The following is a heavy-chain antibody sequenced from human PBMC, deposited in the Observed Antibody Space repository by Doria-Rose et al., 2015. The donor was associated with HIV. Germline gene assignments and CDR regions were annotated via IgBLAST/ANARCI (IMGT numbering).Heavy chain of an antibody. Sequence: QVQLQESGPGVVKPSQTLSLTCTVSGGSIGRGSYYWSWIRQPAGKGLEWIGRTYIRGSTDYNPSLQSRVTISVDTSKNQFSLEVNSVTAADTAVYYCARTANWNDGRVDSWGQGTSVIVSS. V-gene: IGHV4-61*02. CDR3: ARTANWNDGRVDS. CDR2: TYIRGST. J-gene: IGHJ4*02. CDR1: GGSIGRGSYY. D-gene: IGHD1-20*01.